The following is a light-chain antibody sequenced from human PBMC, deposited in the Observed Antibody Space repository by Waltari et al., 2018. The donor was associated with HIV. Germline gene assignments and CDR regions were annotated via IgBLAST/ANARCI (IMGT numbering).Light chain of an antibody. J-gene: IGLJ3*02. CDR2: EVS. Sequence: QSALTQPASVSGSPGQSITISCTGTSSDVGGSNYVSWYQQHPGKAPKFMIYEVSNRPSGVSNRFSGSKSSNTSSLTIAGLQADDEADYYCSSYTSNTFWVFGGGTKLTVL. CDR1: SSDVGGSNY. CDR3: SSYTSNTFWV. V-gene: IGLV2-14*01.